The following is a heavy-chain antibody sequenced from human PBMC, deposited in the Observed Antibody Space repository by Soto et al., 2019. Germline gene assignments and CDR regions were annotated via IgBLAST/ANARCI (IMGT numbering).Heavy chain of an antibody. CDR1: GGSISSSRHH. J-gene: IGHJ4*02. V-gene: IGHV4-39*01. CDR2: IYYSENT. D-gene: IGHD4-17*01. Sequence: PLDTLSLTRTVSGGSISSSRHHWGWIRQPPGKGLEWIGNIYYSENTYYNPSLKSRVTISVDTSKNQFSLRLTSVTAADTAVYYCATHPPYGPLDHLGQGTLVTVS. CDR3: ATHPPYGPLDH.